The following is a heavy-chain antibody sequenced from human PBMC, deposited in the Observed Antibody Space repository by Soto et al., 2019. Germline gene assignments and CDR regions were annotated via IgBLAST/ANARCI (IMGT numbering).Heavy chain of an antibody. D-gene: IGHD2-15*01. Sequence: SETLSLTCSASGGSINNNSYYWGWLRRPPGKGVGWVGSIFDTGTTGCSPSLRDRVTISVDTSKNSFSLNLTAVTAADTAVDVGARLVVVAPLANAWGQGTLVTVSS. J-gene: IGHJ5*02. CDR1: GGSINNNSYY. CDR3: ARLVVVAPLANA. CDR2: IFDTGTT. V-gene: IGHV4-39*02.